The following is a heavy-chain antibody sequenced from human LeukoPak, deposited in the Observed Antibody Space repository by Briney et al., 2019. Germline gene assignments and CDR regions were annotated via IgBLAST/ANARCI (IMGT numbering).Heavy chain of an antibody. CDR1: GGSISSHY. Sequence: SETLSLTCTVSGGSISSHYWSWIRQPPGKGLEWIGYIYYSGSTNYNPSLKSRVTISVDTSKIQFSLKLSSVTAADTAVYYCARVKSERWLQLPCACDIWGQGTMVTVSS. V-gene: IGHV4-59*11. J-gene: IGHJ3*02. CDR3: ARVKSERWLQLPCACDI. CDR2: IYYSGST. D-gene: IGHD5-24*01.